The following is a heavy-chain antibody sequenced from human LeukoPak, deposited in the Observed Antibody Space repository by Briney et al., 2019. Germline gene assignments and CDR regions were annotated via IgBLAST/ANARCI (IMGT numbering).Heavy chain of an antibody. CDR3: PRLAYCGGDCRLYYFDY. CDR1: GYSFTSYW. D-gene: IGHD2-21*02. Sequence: GESLKISCKGSGYSFTSYWIGWVRQMPGKGLEWMGIIYPGDSDTRYSPSFQGQVTISADKSISTAYLQWSSLKASATAMYYCPRLAYCGGDCRLYYFDYWGQGTLVTVSS. J-gene: IGHJ4*02. CDR2: IYPGDSDT. V-gene: IGHV5-51*01.